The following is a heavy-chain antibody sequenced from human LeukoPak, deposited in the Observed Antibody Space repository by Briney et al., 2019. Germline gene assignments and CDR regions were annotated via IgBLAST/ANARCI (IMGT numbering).Heavy chain of an antibody. J-gene: IGHJ4*02. Sequence: KPGGSLRLSCAASGFTFSSYSMNWVRQAPGKGLEWVSSISSSSSYIYYADSVEGRFTISRDNAKNSLYLQMNSLRAEDTAVYYCARVKFGDFWSGDKTTLDYWGQGTLVTVSS. CDR3: ARVKFGDFWSGDKTTLDY. D-gene: IGHD3-3*01. CDR2: ISSSSSYI. V-gene: IGHV3-21*01. CDR1: GFTFSSYS.